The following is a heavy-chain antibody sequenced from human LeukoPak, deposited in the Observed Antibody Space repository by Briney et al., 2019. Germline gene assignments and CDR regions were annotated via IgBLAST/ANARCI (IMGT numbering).Heavy chain of an antibody. J-gene: IGHJ4*02. CDR1: GFTFKSYS. V-gene: IGHV3-7*01. D-gene: IGHD2/OR15-2a*01. CDR3: VRDWAPASMQAAPFDC. CDR2: IKEDGSLK. Sequence: GSLRLSLAASGFTFKSYSMNWVRQAPGKGPEWVANIKEDGSLKNYVDSVEGRFTVSRDNAKNTLYLQMNSLRLEDTAVYYCVRDWAPASMQAAPFDCWGQGTLVTVSS.